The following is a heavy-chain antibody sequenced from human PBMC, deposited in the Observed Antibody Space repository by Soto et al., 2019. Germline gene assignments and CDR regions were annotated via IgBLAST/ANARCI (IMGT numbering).Heavy chain of an antibody. D-gene: IGHD2-15*01. V-gene: IGHV1-46*01. CDR1: GYTFTSYY. CDR2: INPSGGST. J-gene: IGHJ4*02. CDR3: ARDLGYCSGGSCIFYFDY. Sequence: ASVKVSCKASGYTFTSYYMHWVRQAPGQGLEWMGIINPSGGSTSYAQKFQGRVTMTRDTSTSTVYMELSSLRSEDTAVYYCARDLGYCSGGSCIFYFDYWGQGTLVTVSS.